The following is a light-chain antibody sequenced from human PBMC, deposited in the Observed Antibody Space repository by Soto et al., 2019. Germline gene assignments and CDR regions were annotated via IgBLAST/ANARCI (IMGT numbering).Light chain of an antibody. CDR2: GAS. CDR1: QSVSSSH. V-gene: IGKV3-20*01. J-gene: IGKJ2*01. Sequence: EIVLTQSPGTLSLSPGERATLSCRASQSVSSSHLAWSQQKPGQAPRLLIYGASSRATGIPDRFSGSGSGTDFTLTISRLEPEDFAVYYCQQYGSSPGYTFGQGTKLEIK. CDR3: QQYGSSPGYT.